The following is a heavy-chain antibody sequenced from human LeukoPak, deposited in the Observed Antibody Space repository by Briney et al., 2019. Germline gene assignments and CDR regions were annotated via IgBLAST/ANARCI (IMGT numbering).Heavy chain of an antibody. CDR1: GGTFSSYA. CDR2: IIPIFGKA. D-gene: IGHD6-19*01. J-gene: IGHJ6*02. CDR3: ASSEYSSGWYGHYYYNGMDV. Sequence: GASVNVSCKASGGTFSSYAISWVRQAPGQGLEWMGGIIPIFGKANYAQKFQGRVTITADESTSTAYMELSSLRSEDTAVYYCASSEYSSGWYGHYYYNGMDVWGQGTTVTVSS. V-gene: IGHV1-69*13.